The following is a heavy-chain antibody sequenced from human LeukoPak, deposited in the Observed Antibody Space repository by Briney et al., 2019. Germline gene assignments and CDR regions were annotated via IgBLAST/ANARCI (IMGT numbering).Heavy chain of an antibody. CDR1: GYSFTSYW. Sequence: GVSLKISCQGSGYSFTSYWIGWVRQLPGKGLEWMGIIYPGDSETRYSPSFQGQVTILADKPISTAYLQWSSLKASDTAMYYCARIWSSNWKDYYYGMDVWGQGTTVTVSS. J-gene: IGHJ6*02. D-gene: IGHD6-13*01. CDR3: ARIWSSNWKDYYYGMDV. V-gene: IGHV5-51*04. CDR2: IYPGDSET.